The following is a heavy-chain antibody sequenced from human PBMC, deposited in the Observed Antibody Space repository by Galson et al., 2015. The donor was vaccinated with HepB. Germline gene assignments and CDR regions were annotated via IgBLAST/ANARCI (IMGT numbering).Heavy chain of an antibody. CDR2: ISSDESDK. CDR3: ARDHWGNGWSYFDY. D-gene: IGHD6-19*01. Sequence: SLRLSCAASGFTFSGYGMHWVRQAPDKGLEWVALISSDESDKSYADSVKGRFTISRDNLKNTLYLQLNSPRAEDTAVYYCARDHWGNGWSYFDYWGQGTLVTVSS. V-gene: IGHV3-30*04. J-gene: IGHJ4*02. CDR1: GFTFSGYG.